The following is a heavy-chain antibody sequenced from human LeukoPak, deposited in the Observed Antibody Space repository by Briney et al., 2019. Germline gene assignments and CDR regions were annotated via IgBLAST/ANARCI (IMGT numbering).Heavy chain of an antibody. CDR1: GFTFANYA. D-gene: IGHD3-10*01. J-gene: IGHJ4*02. V-gene: IGHV3-23*01. Sequence: PGGSLRLSCAASGFTFANYATSWVRQAPGRGLEWVSTIGGGANTYHADSVQGRFTISRDNSKNTLYLQMNSLRAEDTAVYYCAKGLGSSPATLYDYWGQGTLVTVSS. CDR2: IGGGANT. CDR3: AKGLGSSPATLYDY.